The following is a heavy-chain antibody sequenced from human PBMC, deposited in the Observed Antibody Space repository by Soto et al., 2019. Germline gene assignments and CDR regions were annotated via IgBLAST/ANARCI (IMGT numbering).Heavy chain of an antibody. CDR2: IIPIFGTA. V-gene: IGHV1-69*13. D-gene: IGHD1-7*01. J-gene: IGHJ3*02. CDR3: ARDLIRNSNYRFLNAFDI. CDR1: GGTFSSYA. Sequence: SVKVSCKASGGTFSSYAISWVRQAPGQGLEWMGGIIPIFGTANYAQKFQGRVTITADESTSTAYMELSSLRSEDTAVYYCARDLIRNSNYRFLNAFDIWGQGKMVTVSS.